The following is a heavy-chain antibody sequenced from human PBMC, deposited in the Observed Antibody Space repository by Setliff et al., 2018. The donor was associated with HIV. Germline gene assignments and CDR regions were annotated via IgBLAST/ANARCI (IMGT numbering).Heavy chain of an antibody. V-gene: IGHV3-30*01. Sequence: PGGSLRLSCAASGFTFSSYAMHWVRQAPGKGLEWMAVISYDGSNKYYADSVKGRFTISRDNSKNTLYLQMNSLRAEDTAVYYCARYYYDSSAPSADIWGQGTMVTVSS. CDR3: ARYYYDSSAPSADI. D-gene: IGHD3-22*01. CDR2: ISYDGSNK. J-gene: IGHJ3*02. CDR1: GFTFSSYA.